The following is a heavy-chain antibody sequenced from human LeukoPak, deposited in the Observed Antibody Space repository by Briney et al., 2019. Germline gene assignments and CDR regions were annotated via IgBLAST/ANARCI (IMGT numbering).Heavy chain of an antibody. J-gene: IGHJ4*02. CDR2: IKQDGSEK. Sequence: GGSLRLSCAASGFTFSSYWMSSVRQAPGKGLEWVANIKQDGSEKNYVDSVKGRFTISRDNAKNSLYLQMNSLRAEDTAVYYCARDRHIVVVPAAIRRSSYFDYWGQGTLVTVSS. D-gene: IGHD2-2*02. CDR3: ARDRHIVVVPAAIRRSSYFDY. V-gene: IGHV3-7*01. CDR1: GFTFSSYW.